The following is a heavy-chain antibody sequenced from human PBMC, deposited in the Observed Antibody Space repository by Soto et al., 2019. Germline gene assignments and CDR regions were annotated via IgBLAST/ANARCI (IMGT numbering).Heavy chain of an antibody. D-gene: IGHD6-19*01. CDR3: ARIWDSSGWPTPGWFDP. J-gene: IGHJ5*02. CDR1: GFSPSNARMG. CDR2: IFSNDEK. Sequence: APGPMLVNPTETLTLTCTVSGFSPSNARMGVSWIRQPPGKALEWLAHIFSNDEKSYSTSLKSRLTISKGTSKSQVVLTMTNMDPVDTATYYCARIWDSSGWPTPGWFDPWGQGTLVTVSS. V-gene: IGHV2-26*01.